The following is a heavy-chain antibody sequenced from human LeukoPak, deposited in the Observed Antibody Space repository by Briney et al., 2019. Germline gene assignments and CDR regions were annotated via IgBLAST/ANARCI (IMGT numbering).Heavy chain of an antibody. J-gene: IGHJ4*02. D-gene: IGHD1-26*01. CDR2: INHRGNT. CDR1: SGSFSGNY. Sequence: SETLSLTCAVYSGSFSGNYWSWVRQPPGKGLEWIGEINHRGNTNYNPSLKSRVAVSVDTSKNQFSLKLTSVTAADTAVYYCARVPESVGINYFDSWGQGTRSPSHQ. CDR3: ARVPESVGINYFDS. V-gene: IGHV4-34*01.